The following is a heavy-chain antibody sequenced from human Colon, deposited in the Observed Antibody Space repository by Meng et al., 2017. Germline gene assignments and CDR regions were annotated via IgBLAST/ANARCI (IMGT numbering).Heavy chain of an antibody. Sequence: QVQLQESGPGLGRPSETLSLTCTVSGGSVSSGSYYWSWIRQHPGKGLEWIGYIYYTGSTNYNPSLKSRVTISVDTSKNQFSLKLSSVTAADTAVHYCARGPLDYWGQGTLVTVSS. CDR2: IYYTGST. CDR3: ARGPLDY. V-gene: IGHV4-61*01. CDR1: GGSVSSGSYY. J-gene: IGHJ4*02.